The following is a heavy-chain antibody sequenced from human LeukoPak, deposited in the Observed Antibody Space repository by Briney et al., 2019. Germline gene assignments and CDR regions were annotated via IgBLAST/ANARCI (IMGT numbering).Heavy chain of an antibody. CDR1: VYTLTNFY. Sequence: ASVKVSCKASVYTLTNFYIHWVRQAPGQGLEWVGWMNPNSGDTSYAREFQDRVTMTRDTSLSTAYMELSRLRSDDTAVYFCARRPINCIITNCYVDYWGQGTLVTVSS. J-gene: IGHJ4*02. D-gene: IGHD2-2*01. CDR2: MNPNSGDT. CDR3: ARRPINCIITNCYVDY. V-gene: IGHV1-2*02.